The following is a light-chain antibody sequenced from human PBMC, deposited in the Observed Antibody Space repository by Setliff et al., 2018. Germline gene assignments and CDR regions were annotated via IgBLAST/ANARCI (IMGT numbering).Light chain of an antibody. Sequence: QSVLTQPRSVSGSPGQSVTISCTGTSSDVGGYNYVSWYQQHPGKAPKLMISDVSKRPSGVPDRFSGSKSGTTASLTISGLQAEDEADYYCCSYAGYNNFYVFGTGTKVTVL. CDR1: SSDVGGYNY. J-gene: IGLJ1*01. V-gene: IGLV2-11*01. CDR3: CSYAGYNNFYV. CDR2: DVS.